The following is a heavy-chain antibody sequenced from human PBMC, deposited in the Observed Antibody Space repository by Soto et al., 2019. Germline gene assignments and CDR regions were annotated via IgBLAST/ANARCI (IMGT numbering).Heavy chain of an antibody. CDR2: ISTSSTYI. Sequence: EVQLVESGGGLVKPGGSLRLSCVASGFTLRSYSMNWVRQAPGKGLEWVSSISTSSTYIYYADSVKGRFTISRDNAKNSLYLQMNSLRAEDTAVYYCARSVSGYNDAFDIWGQGTMVTVSS. J-gene: IGHJ3*02. V-gene: IGHV3-21*01. CDR1: GFTLRSYS. D-gene: IGHD3-9*01. CDR3: ARSVSGYNDAFDI.